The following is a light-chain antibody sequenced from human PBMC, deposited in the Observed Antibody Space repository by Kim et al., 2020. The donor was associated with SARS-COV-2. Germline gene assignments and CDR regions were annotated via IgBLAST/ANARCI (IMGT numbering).Light chain of an antibody. CDR2: QTS. CDR3: HQYTNYPHT. J-gene: IGKJ2*01. V-gene: IGKV1-5*03. Sequence: ASVGDRVPITCRASQSINIWLAWYQQKPGKAPKLLVYQTSSLESGVPSRFSGSGSGTEFTLTISSLQPDDFATYFCHQYTNYPHTFGQGTKLEI. CDR1: QSINIW.